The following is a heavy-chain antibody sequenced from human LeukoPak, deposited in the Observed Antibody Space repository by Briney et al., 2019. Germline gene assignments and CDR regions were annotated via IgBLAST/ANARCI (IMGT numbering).Heavy chain of an antibody. Sequence: GGSLRLSCTASGYTFSSYAMTWVRQAPGEGLEWGSAISGSGANTYHADSVKGRFVASRDNSKDTLYLQMRSLRAEDTAVYYCARGRSGYGPFDAFDIWGHGTWVTVSS. CDR3: ARGRSGYGPFDAFDI. CDR2: ISGSGANT. CDR1: GYTFSSYA. V-gene: IGHV3-23*01. J-gene: IGHJ3*02. D-gene: IGHD3-22*01.